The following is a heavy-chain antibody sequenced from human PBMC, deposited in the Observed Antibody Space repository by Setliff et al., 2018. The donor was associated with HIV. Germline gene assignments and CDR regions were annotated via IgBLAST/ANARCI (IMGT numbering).Heavy chain of an antibody. D-gene: IGHD3-22*01. Sequence: GGSLRLSCAASGFNFDDYAMHWVRQVPGKGLEWVSLISWDGGSTYYADSVRGRFTISRDNAKNSLYLQMDSLRAEDTAVYYCARGAPTMLIVVVNLDYWGQGTLVTVSS. CDR1: GFNFDDYA. V-gene: IGHV3-43D*04. J-gene: IGHJ4*02. CDR3: ARGAPTMLIVVVNLDY. CDR2: ISWDGGST.